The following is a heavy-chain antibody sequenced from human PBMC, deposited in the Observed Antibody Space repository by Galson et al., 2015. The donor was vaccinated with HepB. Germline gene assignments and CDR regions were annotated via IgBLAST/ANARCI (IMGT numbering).Heavy chain of an antibody. CDR2: IWYDGSNK. D-gene: IGHD5-18*01. CDR3: ARGCVDTAMGLYYYYGMDV. Sequence: SLRLSCAASGFTFSSYGMHWVRQAPGKGLEWVAVIWYDGSNKYYADSVKGRFTISRDNSKNTLYLQMNSLRAEDTAVYYCARGCVDTAMGLYYYYGMDVWGQGTTVTVSS. V-gene: IGHV3-33*01. CDR1: GFTFSSYG. J-gene: IGHJ6*02.